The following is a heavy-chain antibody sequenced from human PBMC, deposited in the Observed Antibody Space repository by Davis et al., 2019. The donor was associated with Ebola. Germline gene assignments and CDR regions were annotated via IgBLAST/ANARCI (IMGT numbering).Heavy chain of an antibody. CDR1: GFTFSSYA. CDR3: VKGHYQLLLYSIDY. Sequence: PGGSLRLSCAASGFTFSSYAMSWVRQAPGKGLEWVSAISGSGGSTYYADSVKGRFTISRDNSKNTLYLQMSSLRAEDTAVYYCVKGHYQLLLYSIDYWGQGTLVTVSS. D-gene: IGHD2-2*01. V-gene: IGHV3-23*01. CDR2: ISGSGGST. J-gene: IGHJ4*02.